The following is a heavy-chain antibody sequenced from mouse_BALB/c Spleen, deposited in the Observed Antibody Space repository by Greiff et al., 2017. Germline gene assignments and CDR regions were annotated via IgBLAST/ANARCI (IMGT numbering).Heavy chain of an antibody. J-gene: IGHJ3*01. CDR3: AREDSSGYVSWFAY. D-gene: IGHD3-2*01. Sequence: VHVKQSGPELEKPGASVKISCKASGYSFTGYNMNWVKQSNGKSLEWIGNIDPYYGGTSYNQKFKGKATLTVDKSSSTAYMQLKSLTSEDSAVYYCAREDSSGYVSWFAYWGQGTLVTVSA. CDR1: GYSFTGYN. CDR2: IDPYYGGT. V-gene: IGHV1-39*01.